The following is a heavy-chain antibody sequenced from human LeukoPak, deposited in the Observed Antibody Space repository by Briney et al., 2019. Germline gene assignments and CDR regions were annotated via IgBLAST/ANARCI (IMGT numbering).Heavy chain of an antibody. CDR1: GGTFSSYA. CDR2: IIPIFGTA. Sequence: SVKVSCKASGGTFSSYAISWVRQAPGQGLEWMGGIIPIFGTANYAQKFQGRVTITADESTSTAYMELSSLRSEDTAVYYCAREGRGYSYGDFDYWGQGTLVTVTS. J-gene: IGHJ4*02. V-gene: IGHV1-69*13. CDR3: AREGRGYSYGDFDY. D-gene: IGHD5-18*01.